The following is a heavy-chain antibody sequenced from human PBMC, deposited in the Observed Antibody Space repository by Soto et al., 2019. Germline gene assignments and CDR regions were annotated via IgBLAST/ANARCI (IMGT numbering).Heavy chain of an antibody. CDR2: ISADIVNP. Sequence: QVHLVQSGAEVKKPGASVTVSCKTSGYSFRTYGITWLRQAPGQGLEWMGWISADIVNPIYAQKVQGRVIMTTDTSTSTAYMELRSLRFDDTAVYYCAREDRGQEYWGQGTLVIVSS. D-gene: IGHD3-10*01. J-gene: IGHJ4*02. CDR3: AREDRGQEY. V-gene: IGHV1-18*04. CDR1: GYSFRTYG.